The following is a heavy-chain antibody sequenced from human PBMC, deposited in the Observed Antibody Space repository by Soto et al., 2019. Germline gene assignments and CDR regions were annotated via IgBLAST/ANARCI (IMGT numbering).Heavy chain of an antibody. V-gene: IGHV3-33*08. CDR3: ARDEVGPTTFCGSLDF. CDR1: ASIFKGHG. Sequence: QVQLVESGGGVVQPGGSLRLSCAASASIFKGHGMHWVRQAPGKGLEWVAIIRFDGSDEHYGDSVEGRFTISRDNSKNMLYFQMNSLRVEDTAVYYCARDEVGPTTFCGSLDFWCQGTLLTVSS. J-gene: IGHJ4*02. D-gene: IGHD1-26*01. CDR2: IRFDGSDE.